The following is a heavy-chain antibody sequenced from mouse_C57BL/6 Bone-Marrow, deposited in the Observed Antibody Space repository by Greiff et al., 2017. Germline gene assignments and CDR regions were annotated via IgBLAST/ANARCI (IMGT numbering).Heavy chain of an antibody. D-gene: IGHD2-3*01. CDR2: INPSSGYT. CDR3: ARGGWLPVDY. Sequence: QVQLKQSGAELARPGASVKMSCKASGYTFTSYTMHWVKQRPGQGLEWIGYINPSSGYTKYNQKFKDKATLTADKSSSTAYMQLSSLTSEDSAVYYCARGGWLPVDYWGQGTTLTVSS. J-gene: IGHJ2*01. CDR1: GYTFTSYT. V-gene: IGHV1-4*01.